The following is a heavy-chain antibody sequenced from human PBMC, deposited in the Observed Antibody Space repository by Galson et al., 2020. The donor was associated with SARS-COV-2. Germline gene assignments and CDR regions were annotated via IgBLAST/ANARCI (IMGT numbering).Heavy chain of an antibody. D-gene: IGHD6-19*01. CDR3: ARVLRQWLVQRPYYFDY. CDR2: INHSGST. J-gene: IGHJ4*02. Sequence: SQTISLTCAVYGGSFSGYYWSWIRQPPGKGLEWIGEINHSGSTNYNPSLKSRVTISVDTSKNQFSLKLSSVTAADTAVYYWARVLRQWLVQRPYYFDYWGQGTLVTVSS. CDR1: GGSFSGYY. V-gene: IGHV4-34*01.